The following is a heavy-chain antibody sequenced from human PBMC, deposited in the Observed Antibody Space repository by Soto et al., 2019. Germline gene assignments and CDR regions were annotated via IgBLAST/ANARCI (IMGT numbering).Heavy chain of an antibody. Sequence: GGSLRLSCAASGFTFSNHWVSWVRQAPGKGLEWVANIKLDGSEKYYVDSVKGRFTISRDNAKNSLYLQMNSLRAEDTAVYYCASATVGRGGVAYWGQGTLVTVSS. CDR3: ASATVGRGGVAY. V-gene: IGHV3-7*03. CDR1: GFTFSNHW. J-gene: IGHJ4*02. CDR2: IKLDGSEK. D-gene: IGHD3-16*01.